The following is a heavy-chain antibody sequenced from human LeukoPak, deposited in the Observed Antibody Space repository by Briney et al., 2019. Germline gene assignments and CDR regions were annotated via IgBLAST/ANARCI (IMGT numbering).Heavy chain of an antibody. Sequence: PGGSLRLSCAASGFTFSSDAMSWVRQAPGKGLEWVSAIVGSGGITYYADSVKGRFTISRDNFKNTLYLQMNSLRAEDTAVYYCAKAGYSYDHWGQGTLVTVSS. J-gene: IGHJ4*02. CDR3: AKAGYSYDH. V-gene: IGHV3-23*01. CDR1: GFTFSSDA. D-gene: IGHD5-18*01. CDR2: IVGSGGIT.